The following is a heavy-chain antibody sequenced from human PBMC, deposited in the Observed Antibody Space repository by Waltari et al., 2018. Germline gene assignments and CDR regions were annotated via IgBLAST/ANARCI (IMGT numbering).Heavy chain of an antibody. CDR3: ARGRASGLVDWFDP. J-gene: IGHJ5*02. V-gene: IGHV3-23*01. D-gene: IGHD6-6*01. Sequence: LESGGGLVQPGGSLRLSCAASGFTFNNYAMMWVRQAPGKGLEWIASLTGGAEGAYYADSVRGRFTISRDNSQNTLFLQMSGLRVDDSGTYYCARGRASGLVDWFDPWGRGTLVTVSS. CDR2: LTGGAEGA. CDR1: GFTFNNYA.